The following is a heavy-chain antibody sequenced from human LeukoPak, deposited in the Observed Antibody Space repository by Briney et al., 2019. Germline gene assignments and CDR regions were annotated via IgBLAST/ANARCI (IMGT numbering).Heavy chain of an antibody. CDR1: GGSLSSYY. CDR3: ARFRRDGYPFDY. J-gene: IGHJ4*02. D-gene: IGHD5-24*01. V-gene: IGHV4-59*01. CDR2: IYYSGST. Sequence: SETLSLTCTVSGGSLSSYYWSWIRQPPGKGLEWIGYIYYSGSTNYNPSLKSRVTILLDTSKNQFSLKLSSVTAADTAVYYCARFRRDGYPFDYWGQGTLVTVSS.